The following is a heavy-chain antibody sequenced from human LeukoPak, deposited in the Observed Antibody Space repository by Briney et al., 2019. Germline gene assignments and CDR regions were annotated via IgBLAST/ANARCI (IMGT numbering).Heavy chain of an antibody. Sequence: PSETLSLTCTVSGGSISSSSYYWGWIRQPPGKGLEWIGSIYYSGSTYYNPSLKSRVTISVDTSKNQFSLKLSSVTAADTAVYYCHMAGTFFMHYYYMDVWGKGTTVTVSS. D-gene: IGHD6-19*01. V-gene: IGHV4-39*07. CDR2: IYYSGST. CDR3: HMAGTFFMHYYYMDV. J-gene: IGHJ6*03. CDR1: GGSISSSSYY.